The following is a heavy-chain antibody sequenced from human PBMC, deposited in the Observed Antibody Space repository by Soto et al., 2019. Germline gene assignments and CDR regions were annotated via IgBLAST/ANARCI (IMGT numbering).Heavy chain of an antibody. Sequence: GGSLRLSCAGSGINLSDAWMNWVSQAPGKGLEWVGRIKSKADGGTIDYTASVKGRFTISRDDSKNTLYLQMNSLNTEDTAMYYCTTGGVLPWGQGTLVTVSS. CDR2: IKSKADGGTI. CDR1: GINLSDAW. CDR3: TTGGVLP. V-gene: IGHV3-15*01. J-gene: IGHJ5*02.